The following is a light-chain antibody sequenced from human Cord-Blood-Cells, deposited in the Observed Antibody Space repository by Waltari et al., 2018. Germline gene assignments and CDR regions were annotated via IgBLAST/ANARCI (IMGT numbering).Light chain of an antibody. CDR1: QSISSY. CDR2: AAS. CDR3: QQGYSTPLVT. V-gene: IGKV1-39*01. J-gene: IGKJ3*01. Sequence: DIQMTQSPSSLSASVGDRVTITCRASQSISSYLNWYQQKPGKAPKLLIYAASSLQSGVPSRISGSGSGTDSTLTISSLQPEDFATYYCQQGYSTPLVTFGPGTKVEIK.